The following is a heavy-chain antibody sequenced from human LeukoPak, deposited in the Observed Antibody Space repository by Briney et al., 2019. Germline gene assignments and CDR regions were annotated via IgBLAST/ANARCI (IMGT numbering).Heavy chain of an antibody. J-gene: IGHJ5*01. CDR1: DFIFSDYY. Sequence: PGGSLRLSCVASDFIFSDYYMAWIRQSPGKGLEWVSYISGSGSTISYADSVKGRFTISRDNAKNSLYLQMNSLRPEDTAMYYCARDWNQLLYNWYDSWGQGTLVTVSS. V-gene: IGHV3-11*01. CDR3: ARDWNQLLYNWYDS. CDR2: ISGSGSTI. D-gene: IGHD2-21*01.